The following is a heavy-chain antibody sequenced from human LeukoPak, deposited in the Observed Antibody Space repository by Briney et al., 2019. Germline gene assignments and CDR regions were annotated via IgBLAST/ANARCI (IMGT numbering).Heavy chain of an antibody. CDR1: GFTFTKYA. D-gene: IGHD4-11*01. CDR2: ISSDESKK. CDR3: ATDSYDYT. V-gene: IGHV3-30-3*01. J-gene: IGHJ5*02. Sequence: PGTSLRLSCEASGFTFTKYAMHWVRQAPGKGLEWVAVISSDESKKYYADSVKGRFTISRDNSRNIVYLQLNSLQTEDTAVYYCATDSYDYTWGQGTLVTVSS.